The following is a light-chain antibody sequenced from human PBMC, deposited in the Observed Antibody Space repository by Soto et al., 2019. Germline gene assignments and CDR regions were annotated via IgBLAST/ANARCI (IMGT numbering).Light chain of an antibody. Sequence: DIQMTQSPSSLSASVGDSVTITCRASQNIKTYLNWYQQKPGKAPNLLIYAASSLHSGVPSRFSGSGSGTDFTLTISSLQPKDFATYYCQQSFSSPPWTFGQGTKVEIK. CDR3: QQSFSSPPWT. CDR2: AAS. J-gene: IGKJ1*01. CDR1: QNIKTY. V-gene: IGKV1-39*01.